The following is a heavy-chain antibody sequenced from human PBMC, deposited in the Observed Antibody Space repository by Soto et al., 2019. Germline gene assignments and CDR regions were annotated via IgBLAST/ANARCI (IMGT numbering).Heavy chain of an antibody. CDR2: IFYTGST. CDR1: GGSVSSGSYY. CDR3: ARHGNVDTAMVASPSYYYYYYMDV. V-gene: IGHV4-61*01. D-gene: IGHD5-18*01. J-gene: IGHJ6*03. Sequence: SETLSLTCTVSGGSVSSGSYYWNWIRQPPGRGLEWIGYIFYTGSTNYNPSLKSRLTISVDTSKNQFSLKLSSVTAADTAVYYCARHGNVDTAMVASPSYYYYYYMDVWGKGTTVTVSS.